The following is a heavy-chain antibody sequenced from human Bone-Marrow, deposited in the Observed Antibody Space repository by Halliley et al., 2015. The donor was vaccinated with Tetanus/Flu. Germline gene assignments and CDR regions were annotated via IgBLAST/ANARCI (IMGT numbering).Heavy chain of an antibody. CDR2: KCM. Sequence: KCMYYADSGKVRFTISRDNAKNSLYLQENSRRAEDTAVYYCAGDAAMTIASWEDYNFYGMDVWGQGTPVTVSS. CDR3: AGDAAMTIASWEDYNFYGMDV. J-gene: IGHJ6*02. V-gene: IGHV3-21*01. D-gene: IGHD1-26*01.